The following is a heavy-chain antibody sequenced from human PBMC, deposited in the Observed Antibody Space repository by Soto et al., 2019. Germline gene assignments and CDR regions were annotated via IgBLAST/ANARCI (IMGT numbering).Heavy chain of an antibody. Sequence: SEALSLTCTVSGRSITTGGYYWSWIRQLPGKGLEWIGHRYYSESTYYNPSLKSRVSISLDTSKNQFSLKLSFVTAADTAMYYCARTKCSGVSCYSWFLDYWGPGTMDTVST. CDR3: ARTKCSGVSCYSWFLDY. CDR2: RYYSEST. D-gene: IGHD2-15*01. CDR1: GRSITTGGYY. J-gene: IGHJ4*02. V-gene: IGHV4-31*03.